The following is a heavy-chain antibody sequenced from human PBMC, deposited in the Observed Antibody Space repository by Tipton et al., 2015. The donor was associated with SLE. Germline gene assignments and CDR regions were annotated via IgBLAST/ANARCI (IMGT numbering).Heavy chain of an antibody. CDR3: ARVLSRGYTYGSFGY. CDR2: INPNSGGT. D-gene: IGHD5-18*01. CDR1: GYTFTGYY. V-gene: IGHV1-2*02. Sequence: QLVQSGAEVKKPGASVKVSCKASGYTFTGYYMHWVRQAPGQGLEWMGWINPNSGGTNYAQKFQGRVTMTRDTSISTAYMELSRLRSDDTAVYYCARVLSRGYTYGSFGYWGQGTLVTVSS. J-gene: IGHJ4*02.